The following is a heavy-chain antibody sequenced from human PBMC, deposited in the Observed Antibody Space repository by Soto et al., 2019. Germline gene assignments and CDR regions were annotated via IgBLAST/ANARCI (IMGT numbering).Heavy chain of an antibody. CDR3: PSANWYSAY. CDR2: IHYTGST. D-gene: IGHD1-7*01. J-gene: IGHJ4*02. CDR1: AGFINKHS. V-gene: IGHV4-59*11. Sequence: SQTLSLTWTVSAGFINKHSSSWIRQPPGKGLEWIGSIHYTGSTNYNPSLKRQATMSLNTSKNQASLNLTSLTAADPAIYYCPSANWYSAYWGRGTLVPFSS.